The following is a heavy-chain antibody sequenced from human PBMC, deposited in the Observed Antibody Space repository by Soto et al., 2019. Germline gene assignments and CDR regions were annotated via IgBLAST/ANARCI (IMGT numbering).Heavy chain of an antibody. D-gene: IGHD3-22*01. CDR1: GFTFSSYG. CDR3: ARGPEGYYYDRSGYLDY. Sequence: SLRLSCAASGFTFSSYGMHWVRQAPGKGLEWVAVIWYDGSNKYYADSVKGRFTISRDNSKNTLYLQMNSLRAEDTAVYYCARGPEGYYYDRSGYLDYWGQGAVVTVSS. J-gene: IGHJ4*02. CDR2: IWYDGSNK. V-gene: IGHV3-33*01.